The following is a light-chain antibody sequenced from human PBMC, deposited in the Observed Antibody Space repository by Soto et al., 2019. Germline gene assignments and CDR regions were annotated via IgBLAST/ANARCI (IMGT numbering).Light chain of an antibody. CDR3: QQYGSSPYT. CDR2: DAS. J-gene: IGKJ2*01. V-gene: IGKV3D-20*01. CDR1: QSVSSSY. Sequence: EIVLTQSPATLFLSPGERATLSCGASQSVSSSYLAWYQQKPGLAPRLLIYDASSRATGIPDRFSGRGSGTDFTLTISRLEPEDFAVYYCQQYGSSPYTFGQGTKLEIK.